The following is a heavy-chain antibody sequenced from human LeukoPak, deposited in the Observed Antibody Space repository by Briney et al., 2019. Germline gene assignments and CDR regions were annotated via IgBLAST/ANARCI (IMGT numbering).Heavy chain of an antibody. CDR2: IIPILGIA. CDR3: ARVIGGSVGIDY. D-gene: IGHD1-26*01. J-gene: IGHJ4*02. V-gene: IGHV1-69*04. CDR1: GGTFSSYA. Sequence: ASVKVSCKASGGTFSSYAISWVRQAPGQGLEWMGRIIPILGIADYAQKFQGRVTITADKSTSTAYMELSSLRSEDTAVYYCARVIGGSVGIDYWGQGTLVTVSS.